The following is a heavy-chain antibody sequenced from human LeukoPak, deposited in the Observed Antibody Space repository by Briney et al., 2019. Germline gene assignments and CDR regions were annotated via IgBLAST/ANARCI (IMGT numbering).Heavy chain of an antibody. Sequence: KPGRSLSLSCITSGFIFDESSMSWFRQAPGKGLEWVGFISNKAYRGTTQYAASVKGRFTISRDDSKSIAYLQMNSLKTEDTAVYFCSRDSYGHDPRNSFDYWGQGTLVTVSS. V-gene: IGHV3-49*05. D-gene: IGHD4-17*01. CDR2: ISNKAYRGTT. CDR3: SRDSYGHDPRNSFDY. CDR1: GFIFDESS. J-gene: IGHJ4*02.